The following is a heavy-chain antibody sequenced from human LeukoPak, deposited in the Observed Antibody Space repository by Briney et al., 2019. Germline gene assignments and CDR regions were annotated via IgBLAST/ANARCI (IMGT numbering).Heavy chain of an antibody. CDR1: GYTFTSYG. D-gene: IGHD3-10*01. V-gene: IGHV1-18*01. CDR2: ISAYNGNT. Sequence: ASVKVSCKASGYTFTSYGISWVRRAPGQGLEWMGWISAYNGNTNYAQKLQGRVTMTTDTSTSTAYMELRSLRSDDTAVYYCARDLGWFGELENFDYWGQGTLVTVSS. J-gene: IGHJ4*02. CDR3: ARDLGWFGELENFDY.